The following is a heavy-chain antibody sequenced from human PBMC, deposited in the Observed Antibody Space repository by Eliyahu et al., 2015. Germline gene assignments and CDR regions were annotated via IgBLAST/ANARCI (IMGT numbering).Heavy chain of an antibody. V-gene: IGHV1-46*03. CDR3: ARGDSDYYASSGPLDP. CDR1: GYTFTSYY. CDR2: MKHPGGYT. Sequence: QVQLVQSGAEVKKPGASVKVSCKASGYTFTSYYMHWVRPAXGXGLEWMGIMKHPGGYTNYXQKFQGRVTMTRDTSTSTVYMELSXLRSEDTAVYYCARGDSDYYASSGPLDPWGQGTLVTVSS. D-gene: IGHD3-22*01. J-gene: IGHJ5*02.